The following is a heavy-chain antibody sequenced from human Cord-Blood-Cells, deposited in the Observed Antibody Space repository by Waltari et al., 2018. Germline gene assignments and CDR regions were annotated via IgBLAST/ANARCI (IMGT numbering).Heavy chain of an antibody. D-gene: IGHD2-2*01. CDR2: IIPIFGTA. Sequence: QVQLVQSGAEVKKPGSSVKVSCKASGGTFSSYAIRWVRQAPGQGLEWMGGIIPIFGTANYAQKFQGRVTITADESTSTAYMELSSLRSEDTAVYYCARGGYCSSTSCYDAFDIWGQGTMVTVSS. CDR3: ARGGYCSSTSCYDAFDI. V-gene: IGHV1-69*12. J-gene: IGHJ3*02. CDR1: GGTFSSYA.